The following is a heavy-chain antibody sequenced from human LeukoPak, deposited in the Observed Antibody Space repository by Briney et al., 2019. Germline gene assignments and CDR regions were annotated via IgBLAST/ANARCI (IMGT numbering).Heavy chain of an antibody. CDR3: SNEGGVYLPFAD. V-gene: IGHV3-30*18. Sequence: GGSLRLSCAASGFRFDDYALHWVRQAPGKGLAWVAVISPDGSNKYYADSVNGRFTISRDNSKSTLYLQMNTLTVEDTAIYHCSNEGGVYLPFADWGQGTRVTVSS. CDR2: ISPDGSNK. CDR1: GFRFDDYA. J-gene: IGHJ4*02. D-gene: IGHD2-8*01.